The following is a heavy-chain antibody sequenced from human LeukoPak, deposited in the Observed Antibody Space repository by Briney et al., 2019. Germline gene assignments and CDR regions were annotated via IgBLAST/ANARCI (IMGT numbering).Heavy chain of an antibody. CDR2: IYYSGST. D-gene: IGHD5-24*01. J-gene: IGHJ6*03. Sequence: SETLSLTCTVSGGSISSSSYYWGWIRQPPGKGLEWIGSIYYSGSTYYNPSLKSRVTISVDTSKNQFSLKLSSVTAADTAVYYCARLVDGYNSYYYYYTDVWGKGTTVTVSS. V-gene: IGHV4-39*01. CDR1: GGSISSSSYY. CDR3: ARLVDGYNSYYYYYTDV.